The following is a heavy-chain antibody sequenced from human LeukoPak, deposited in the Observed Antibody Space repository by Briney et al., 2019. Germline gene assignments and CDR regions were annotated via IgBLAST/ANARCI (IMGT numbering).Heavy chain of an antibody. J-gene: IGHJ4*02. D-gene: IGHD3-22*01. CDR1: GFTFSDYY. CDR2: ISSSGSTR. V-gene: IGHV3-11*04. CDR3: AANYYDSSGANDY. Sequence: GGSLRLSCAASGFTFSDYYMSWIRQAPGKGLEWVSYISSSGSTRYYADSVKGRFTISRDNAKNSLYLQMNSLRDEDTAVYYCAANYYDSSGANDYWGQGTLVTVSS.